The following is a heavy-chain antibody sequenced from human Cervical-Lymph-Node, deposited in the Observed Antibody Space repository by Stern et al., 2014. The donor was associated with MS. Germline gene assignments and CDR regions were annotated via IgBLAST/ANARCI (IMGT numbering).Heavy chain of an antibody. D-gene: IGHD3-22*01. CDR1: GFTFGSFG. CDR3: ARGGVARAVIGIDY. CDR2: MWSDGSHK. Sequence: DQLVESGGGVVQPGRSLRLSCAASGFTFGSFGMHWVRQTPGKGPEWVAAMWSDGSHKYYADSVEGRFTISRDISKSTLFLQMNSLRDEDTALYYCARGGVARAVIGIDYWGQGTLVTVSS. V-gene: IGHV3-33*01. J-gene: IGHJ4*02.